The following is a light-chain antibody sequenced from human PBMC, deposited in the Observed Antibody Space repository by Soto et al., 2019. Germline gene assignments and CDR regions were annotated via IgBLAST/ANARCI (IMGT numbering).Light chain of an antibody. Sequence: QTVVTQEPSFSVSPVGTVTLTCGLSSGPVFTSSYPNWYQQTPGQAPRTLIFNTNTRSSGVPDRFSGSILGDKAALTITGAQADDDSYYYCLLYLGGGIWVFGGGTKLTVL. CDR3: LLYLGGGIWV. J-gene: IGLJ3*02. CDR1: SGPVFTSSY. CDR2: NTN. V-gene: IGLV8-61*01.